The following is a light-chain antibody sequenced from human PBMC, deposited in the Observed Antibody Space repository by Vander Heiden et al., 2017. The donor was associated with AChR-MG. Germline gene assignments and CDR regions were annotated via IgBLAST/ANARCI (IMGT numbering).Light chain of an antibody. CDR2: GAS. Sequence: EIVMTQSPATLSVSPGERATLSCRASQSVSSNLAWYQQKPGQAPRLLIYGASTRATGIPARFSGSGSGTEFTLTISSLQSEDFAVYYCQQYNNWPGTFGHETKVEIK. CDR1: QSVSSN. CDR3: QQYNNWPGT. J-gene: IGKJ1*01. V-gene: IGKV3-15*01.